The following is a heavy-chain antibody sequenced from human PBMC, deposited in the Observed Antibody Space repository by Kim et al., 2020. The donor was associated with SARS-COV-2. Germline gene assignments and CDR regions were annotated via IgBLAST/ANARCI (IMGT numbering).Heavy chain of an antibody. CDR2: IKSKTDGGTT. J-gene: IGHJ4*02. CDR3: TTDRRYQLSINDY. CDR1: GFTFSNAW. D-gene: IGHD2-2*01. Sequence: GGSLRLSCAASGFTFSNAWMSWVRQAPGKGLEWVGRIKSKTDGGTTDYAAPVKGRFTISRDDSKNTLYLQMNSLKTEDTAVYYCTTDRRYQLSINDYWGQGTLVTVSS. V-gene: IGHV3-15*01.